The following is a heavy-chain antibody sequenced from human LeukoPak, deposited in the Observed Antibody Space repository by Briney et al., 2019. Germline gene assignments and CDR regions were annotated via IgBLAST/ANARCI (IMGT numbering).Heavy chain of an antibody. CDR1: GFTFSSYS. CDR2: ISSSSSTI. D-gene: IGHD2-2*01. V-gene: IGHV3-48*01. Sequence: GGSLRLSCAASGFTFSSYSRNWARQAPGRGLEGVSYISSSSSTIYYADSVKGRFTISRDNAKNSLYLQMNSLRAEDTAVYYCARGVVPAAPLLNFDYWGQGTLVTVSS. CDR3: ARGVVPAAPLLNFDY. J-gene: IGHJ4*02.